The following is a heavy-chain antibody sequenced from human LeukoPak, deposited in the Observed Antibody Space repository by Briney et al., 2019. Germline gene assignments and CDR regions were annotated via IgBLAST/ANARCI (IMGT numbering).Heavy chain of an antibody. J-gene: IGHJ6*02. Sequence: GDSVKVSCKASGYTFTSYAISWVRQAPGQGLEWMGWISGYNGNTKYAQKVQGRVTMTTDTSTSTAYMELRSLRSDDTAVYYCARGYSYGSDYYYGMDVWGQGTTVTVSS. CDR3: ARGYSYGSDYYYGMDV. V-gene: IGHV1-18*01. CDR2: ISGYNGNT. CDR1: GYTFTSYA. D-gene: IGHD5-18*01.